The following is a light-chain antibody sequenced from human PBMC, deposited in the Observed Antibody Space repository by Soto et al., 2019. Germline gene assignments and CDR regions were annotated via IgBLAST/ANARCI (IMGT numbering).Light chain of an antibody. CDR3: QHYNNWRPGT. V-gene: IGKV3-15*01. J-gene: IGKJ1*01. Sequence: EIVMTQSPATLSVSPGDRATLSCRVSQLIRYNLAWYQQKPGQPLRLLIYGVSTRATGIPDRFSGSGSGPEFTLTITSLQSEDFAPYSCQHYNNWRPGTLGQGTKVDTK. CDR1: QLIRYN. CDR2: GVS.